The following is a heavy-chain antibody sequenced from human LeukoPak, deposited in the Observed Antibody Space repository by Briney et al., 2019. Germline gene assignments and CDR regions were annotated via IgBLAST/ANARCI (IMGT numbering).Heavy chain of an antibody. CDR1: GGSISTYY. D-gene: IGHD1-26*01. J-gene: IGHJ5*02. V-gene: IGHV4-59*01. CDR3: ARDPSGSFFNWFDP. Sequence: PSETLSLTCTVSGGSISTYYWSWIRQPPGKGLEWIGYIYYGGGTNYNPSLKSRVTISVATSKNQFSLKLRSVTAADTAVYYCARDPSGSFFNWFDPWGQGTLVTVSS. CDR2: IYYGGGT.